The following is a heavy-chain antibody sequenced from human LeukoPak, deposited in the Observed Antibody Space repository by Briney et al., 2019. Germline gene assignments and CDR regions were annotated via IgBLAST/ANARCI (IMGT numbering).Heavy chain of an antibody. CDR3: AKGADVLIPAAGSLFDY. J-gene: IGHJ4*02. D-gene: IGHD6-13*01. V-gene: IGHV3-9*01. CDR2: ISWNSGSI. CDR1: GFTFDDYA. Sequence: PGRSLRLSCAASGFTFDDYAMHWVRQAPGKGLEWVSGISWNSGSIGYADSVKGRVTISRDNSKNTLYLQMNSLRAEDTAVYYCAKGADVLIPAAGSLFDYWGQGTLVTVSS.